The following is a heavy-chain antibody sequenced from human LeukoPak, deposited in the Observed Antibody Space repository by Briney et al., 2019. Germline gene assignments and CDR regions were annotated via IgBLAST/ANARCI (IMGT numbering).Heavy chain of an antibody. CDR3: ARDLVAYYYDSSGYYFDY. D-gene: IGHD3-22*01. J-gene: IGHJ4*02. CDR1: GYTFTSYG. CDR2: ISAYNGNT. Sequence: ASVKVSCKASGYTFTSYGISWVRQAPGQELEWMGWISAYNGNTNYAQKLQGRVTMTTDTSTSTAYMELRSLRSDDTAVYYCARDLVAYYYDSSGYYFDYWGQGTLVTVSS. V-gene: IGHV1-18*01.